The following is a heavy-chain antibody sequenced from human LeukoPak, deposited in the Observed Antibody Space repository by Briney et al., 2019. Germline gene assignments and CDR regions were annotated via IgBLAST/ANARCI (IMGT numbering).Heavy chain of an antibody. Sequence: GGSLRLSCAASGFTFTSYAMNWVRQAPGKGLEWVSAITGNGGSTYYADSVKGRFTISRDNSKNTLYLQMNSLRAEDTAVYYCAKGPYGSGKYLYFEYWGQGTLVTVSS. CDR3: AKGPYGSGKYLYFEY. CDR2: ITGNGGST. V-gene: IGHV3-23*01. J-gene: IGHJ4*02. D-gene: IGHD3-10*01. CDR1: GFTFTSYA.